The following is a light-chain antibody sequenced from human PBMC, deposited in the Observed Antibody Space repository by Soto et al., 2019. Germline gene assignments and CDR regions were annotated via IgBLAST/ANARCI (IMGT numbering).Light chain of an antibody. J-gene: IGLJ1*01. Sequence: QSALTQPASVSGSPGQSITISCTGTSSDVGSYNLVSWYQQHPGKAPKLMIYEVRKRPSGVSNRFSGSKSGNTASLTISGLPAEDEADYYCCSFAGSSTLVFGTGTKVTVL. CDR2: EVR. CDR1: SSDVGSYNL. CDR3: CSFAGSSTLV. V-gene: IGLV2-23*02.